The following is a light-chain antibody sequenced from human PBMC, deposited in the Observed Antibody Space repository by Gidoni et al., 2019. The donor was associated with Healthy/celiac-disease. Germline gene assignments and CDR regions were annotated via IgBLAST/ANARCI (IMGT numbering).Light chain of an antibody. Sequence: RWTRSPSSLSASVGDRVTITCRASQSISSYLNWYQQKPGKAPKLLIYAASSLQSGVPSRFSGSGSGTDFTLTISSLQPEDFATYYCQQSYSTPLTFGGGTKVEIK. CDR3: QQSYSTPLT. CDR2: AAS. J-gene: IGKJ4*01. CDR1: QSISSY. V-gene: IGKV1-39*01.